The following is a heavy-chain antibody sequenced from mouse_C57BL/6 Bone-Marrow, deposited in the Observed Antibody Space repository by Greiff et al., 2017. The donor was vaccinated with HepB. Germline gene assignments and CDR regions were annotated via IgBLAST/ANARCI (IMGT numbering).Heavy chain of an antibody. CDR3: ARGGYYYSNYVGYFDV. D-gene: IGHD2-5*01. V-gene: IGHV5S21*01. CDR2: ISSGGDYI. J-gene: IGHJ1*03. Sequence: EVKLVESGEGLVKPGGSLKLSCAASGFTFSSYAMSWVRQTPEKRLEWVAYISSGGDYIYYADTVKGRFTISRDNARNTLYLQMSSLKSEDTAMYYCARGGYYYSNYVGYFDVWGTGTTVTVSS. CDR1: GFTFSSYA.